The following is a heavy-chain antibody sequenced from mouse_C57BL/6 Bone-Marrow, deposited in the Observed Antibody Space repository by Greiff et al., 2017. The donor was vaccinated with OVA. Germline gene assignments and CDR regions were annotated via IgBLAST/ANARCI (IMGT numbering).Heavy chain of an antibody. Sequence: QVQLQQSGAELARPGASVKLSCKASGYTFTSYGISWVKQRPGQGLEWIGEIYPRSGNTYYNEKFKGKATLTADKSSSTAYMELRSLTSEDSAVYFCARDYYGSSRRYFDYWGQGTTLTVSS. CDR2: IYPRSGNT. CDR3: ARDYYGSSRRYFDY. J-gene: IGHJ2*01. CDR1: GYTFTSYG. D-gene: IGHD1-1*01. V-gene: IGHV1-81*01.